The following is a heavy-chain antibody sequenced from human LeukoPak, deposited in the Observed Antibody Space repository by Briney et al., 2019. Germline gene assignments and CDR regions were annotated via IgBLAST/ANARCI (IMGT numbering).Heavy chain of an antibody. CDR2: ISASGNT. CDR1: GGSISSYY. Sequence: SGTLSLTCTVSGGSISSYYWTWVRQSAGKGLEWIGRISASGNTNYNPFLKSRVTMSVDTSTNQFSLKLTSVTAADTAVYYCAREGRSSTPGYWGQGTLVTVSS. D-gene: IGHD2-15*01. V-gene: IGHV4-4*07. J-gene: IGHJ4*02. CDR3: AREGRSSTPGY.